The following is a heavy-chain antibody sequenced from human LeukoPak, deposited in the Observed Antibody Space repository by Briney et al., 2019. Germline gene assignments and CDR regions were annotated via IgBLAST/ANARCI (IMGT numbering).Heavy chain of an antibody. D-gene: IGHD3-9*01. CDR3: ARGPDILTGAEFNY. V-gene: IGHV3-21*01. CDR2: ISSSSSYI. J-gene: IGHJ4*02. CDR1: GFTFSSYS. Sequence: GGSLRLSCAASGFTFSSYSMNWVRQVPGKGLEWVSSISSSSSYIYYADSVKGRFTISRDNAKNSLYLQMNSLRAEDTAVYYCARGPDILTGAEFNYWGQGTLVTVSS.